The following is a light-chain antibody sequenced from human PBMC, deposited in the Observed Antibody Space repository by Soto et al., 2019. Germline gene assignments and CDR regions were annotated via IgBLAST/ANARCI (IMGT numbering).Light chain of an antibody. J-gene: IGKJ3*01. CDR1: QNVRTY. V-gene: IGKV3-11*01. CDR3: QQRDTCPPFT. CDR2: DAS. Sequence: EIVLTQSPATLSLSPGDRATLSCRASQNVRTYLAWYQQKPGQAPRLLIYDASNRATGIPARFSGSGSGTDFTLTISSLEPEDFAVYYCQQRDTCPPFTFGPGTKVELK.